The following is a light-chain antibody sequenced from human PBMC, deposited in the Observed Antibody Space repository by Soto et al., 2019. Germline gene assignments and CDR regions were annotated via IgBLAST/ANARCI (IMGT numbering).Light chain of an antibody. J-gene: IGKJ5*01. V-gene: IGKV1-39*01. CDR2: AAS. CDR1: ESINKH. CDR3: QQSYTALSIT. Sequence: DIQMTQSPSSLSASVGDRVTITCRASESINKHLNWYQQQRGRAPKLLIYAASRLQNEVPSRFRGGGTGTDFPIISTNLQPEDFATYCCQQSYTALSITFRQGTRLEIK.